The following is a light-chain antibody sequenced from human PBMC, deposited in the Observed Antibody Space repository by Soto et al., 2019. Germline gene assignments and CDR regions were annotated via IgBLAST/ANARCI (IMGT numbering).Light chain of an antibody. V-gene: IGLV2-8*01. J-gene: IGLJ1*01. CDR2: EVN. CDR3: SSYAGSSNV. CDR1: SSDVGGYNY. Sequence: QSALTQPPSASGSPGQSVAISCTGTSSDVGGYNYVSWYQQHPGKAPKLMIYEVNKRPSGVPDRFSGSKSGNTASLTVTGLQAEDEAVYYFSSYAGSSNVFGTGTKVTVL.